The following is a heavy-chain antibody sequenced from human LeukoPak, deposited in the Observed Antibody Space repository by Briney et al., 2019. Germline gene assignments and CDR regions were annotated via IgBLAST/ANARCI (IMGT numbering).Heavy chain of an antibody. CDR2: ISAYNGNT. CDR3: ARVSKYYDSSGYRDPIDY. Sequence: ASVKVSCKASGYTFTSYGISWVRQAPGQGLEWMGWISAYNGNTNYAQKLQGRVTMTTDTSTSTAYMELRSLRSDDTAVYYCARVSKYYDSSGYRDPIDYWGQGTLVTVSS. CDR1: GYTFTSYG. V-gene: IGHV1-18*01. J-gene: IGHJ4*02. D-gene: IGHD3-22*01.